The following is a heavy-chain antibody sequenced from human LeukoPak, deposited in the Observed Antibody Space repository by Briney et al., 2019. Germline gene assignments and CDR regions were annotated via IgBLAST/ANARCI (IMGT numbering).Heavy chain of an antibody. CDR3: ARDRYCSGGSCRDY. D-gene: IGHD2-15*01. J-gene: IGHJ4*02. CDR1: GFTFSLYT. CDR2: ISNSSSYI. Sequence: PGGSLRLSCAASGFTFSLYTMNWVRQAPGKGLEWVASISNSSSYIYYADSVKGRFTISRDNAKNSLYLQMNNLRVEDWAGYYCARDRYCSGGSCRDYWGKGTLVTVAS. V-gene: IGHV3-21*01.